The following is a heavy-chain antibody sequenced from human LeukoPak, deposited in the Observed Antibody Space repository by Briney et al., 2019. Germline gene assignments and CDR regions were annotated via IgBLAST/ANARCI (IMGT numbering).Heavy chain of an antibody. V-gene: IGHV4-34*01. CDR1: GGSFSGYY. D-gene: IGHD3-22*01. Sequence: SETLSLTCAVYGGSFSGYYWSWIRQPPGKGLEWIGEINHSGSTNYNPSLKSRVTISADTSKNQFSLKLSSVTAADTAVYYCARGPPTLYDSSGYWGQGTLVTVSP. CDR3: ARGPPTLYDSSGY. CDR2: INHSGST. J-gene: IGHJ4*02.